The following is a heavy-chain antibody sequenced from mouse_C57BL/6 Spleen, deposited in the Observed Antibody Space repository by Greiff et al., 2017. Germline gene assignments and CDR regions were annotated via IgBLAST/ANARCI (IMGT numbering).Heavy chain of an antibody. CDR3: ARRQLRLRGYFDY. CDR1: GYTFTDYN. Sequence: VQLQQSGPELVKPGASVKMSCKASGYTFTDYNMHWVKQSHGKSLEWIGYINPNNGGTSYNQKFKGKATLTVNKSSSTAYMELRSLTSEDSAVXYCARRQLRLRGYFDYWGQGTTLTVSS. V-gene: IGHV1-22*01. J-gene: IGHJ2*01. CDR2: INPNNGGT. D-gene: IGHD3-2*02.